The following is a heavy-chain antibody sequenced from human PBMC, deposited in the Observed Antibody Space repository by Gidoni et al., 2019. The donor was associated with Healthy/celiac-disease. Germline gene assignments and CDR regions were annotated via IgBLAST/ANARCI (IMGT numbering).Heavy chain of an antibody. Sequence: QVQLQQWGAGLLKPPETLSLTCAVYGGSFSGYYWSWIRLPPGKGVEGIGEINHSGSTNYNPSLKGRVTISIDTSKNQFSLKLSSVTAADTAVYYCARGGGTTVTRADFDYWGQGTLVTVSS. V-gene: IGHV4-34*01. CDR3: ARGGGTTVTRADFDY. CDR1: GGSFSGYY. D-gene: IGHD4-17*01. J-gene: IGHJ4*02. CDR2: INHSGST.